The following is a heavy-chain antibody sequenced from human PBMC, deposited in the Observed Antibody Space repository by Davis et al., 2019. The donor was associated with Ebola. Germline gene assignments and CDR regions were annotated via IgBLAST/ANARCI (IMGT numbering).Heavy chain of an antibody. J-gene: IGHJ5*02. CDR2: ISPNNGNS. CDR1: GYMFVSSG. D-gene: IGHD2-15*01. Sequence: AASVKVSCKASGYMFVSSGISWVRQAPGQGLEWLGWISPNNGNSNYAQKFQGRVTMTTNTSTNTAFMELRSLRSDDTAVYYCARVPACGGGSCLTSWFDPWGQGTLVTVSS. CDR3: ARVPACGGGSCLTSWFDP. V-gene: IGHV1-18*01.